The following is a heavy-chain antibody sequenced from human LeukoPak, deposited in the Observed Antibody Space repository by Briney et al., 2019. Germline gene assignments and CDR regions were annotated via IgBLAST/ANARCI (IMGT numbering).Heavy chain of an antibody. J-gene: IGHJ4*02. CDR2: LYNAGST. D-gene: IGHD7-27*01. Sequence: PGGSLRLSCVASGFIVSNNYMSWVRQAPGKGLEWVSVLYNAGSTYYADSVKGRFTVSRDNSKNTLFLQMNSLRAEDTAVYYCAKDGGLWVSAHWGDSWGRGTLVTVSS. CDR1: GFIVSNNY. CDR3: AKDGGLWVSAHWGDS. V-gene: IGHV3-53*01.